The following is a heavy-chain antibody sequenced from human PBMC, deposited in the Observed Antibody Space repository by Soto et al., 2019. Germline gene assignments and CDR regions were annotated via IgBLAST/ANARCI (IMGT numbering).Heavy chain of an antibody. D-gene: IGHD2-15*01. Sequence: HPGGSLRLSCAASGFTFSNHAMSWVRQAPGKGLEWVSTISGRGGNTYYADSVKGRFTISRDNSRNTLYLQMDSLRVEDSAVYSCAKAGCSGGTCYLYYFDYWGQGALVTVSS. CDR2: ISGRGGNT. CDR3: AKAGCSGGTCYLYYFDY. V-gene: IGHV3-23*01. CDR1: GFTFSNHA. J-gene: IGHJ4*02.